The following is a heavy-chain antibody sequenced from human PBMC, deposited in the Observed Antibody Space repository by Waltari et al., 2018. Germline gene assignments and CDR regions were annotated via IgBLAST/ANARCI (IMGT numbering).Heavy chain of an antibody. CDR3: ARGQSSSYYYYYYGMDV. D-gene: IGHD6-6*01. Sequence: QVQLQQWGAGLLKPSETLSLTCAVYGGSFSGYYWSWIRQPPGKGLEWIGEINHSASTNYNPSLKSRVTISVDTSKNQFSLKLSSVTAADTAVYYCARGQSSSYYYYYYGMDVWGQGTTVTVSS. CDR1: GGSFSGYY. CDR2: INHSAST. J-gene: IGHJ6*02. V-gene: IGHV4-34*01.